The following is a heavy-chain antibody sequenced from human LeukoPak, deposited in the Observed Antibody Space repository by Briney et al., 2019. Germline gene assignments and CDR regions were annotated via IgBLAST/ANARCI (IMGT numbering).Heavy chain of an antibody. V-gene: IGHV1-2*02. J-gene: IGHJ4*02. CDR3: ARDGPSPIVGASFDL. Sequence: ASVNLYFKASGYRFTGNYLQWVRLAPGHGLEWMGWINPNSGVTKSAEKFQGRVTITRDKSINTAYMELSGLRYDDTAICYCARDGPSPIVGASFDLWGQGTQVIVSA. D-gene: IGHD1-26*01. CDR1: GYRFTGNY. CDR2: INPNSGVT.